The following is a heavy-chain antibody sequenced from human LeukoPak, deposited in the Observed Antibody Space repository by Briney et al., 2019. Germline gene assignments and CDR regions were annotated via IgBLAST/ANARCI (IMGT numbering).Heavy chain of an antibody. CDR1: GGSISSSTYY. D-gene: IGHD7-27*01. CDR3: ATGDHYYMDV. J-gene: IGHJ6*03. Sequence: PSETLSLTCTVSGGSISSSTYYWGWIRQPPGKGLEWIGNIYYSGSTYYNPSLKSRVTILVDTSKNQFSLKLSSVTAADTAVYYCATGDHYYMDVWGKGTTVTVSS. V-gene: IGHV4-39*07. CDR2: IYYSGST.